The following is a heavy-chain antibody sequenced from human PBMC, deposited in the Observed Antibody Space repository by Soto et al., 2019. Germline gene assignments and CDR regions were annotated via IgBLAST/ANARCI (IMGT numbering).Heavy chain of an antibody. V-gene: IGHV5-51*01. J-gene: IGHJ4*02. CDR2: IYPGDSDT. Sequence: GESLKISCKGSGYSFTSYWIGWVRQMPGKGLEWMGIIYPGDSDTRYSPSFQGQVTISADKSISTAYLQWSSLKASDTAMYYCARHMKEVTTPPTLLDYWGQGTLVTVSS. D-gene: IGHD4-4*01. CDR3: ARHMKEVTTPPTLLDY. CDR1: GYSFTSYW.